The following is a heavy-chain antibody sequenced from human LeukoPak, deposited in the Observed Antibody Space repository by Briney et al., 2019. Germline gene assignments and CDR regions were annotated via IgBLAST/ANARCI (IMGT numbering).Heavy chain of an antibody. J-gene: IGHJ4*02. CDR3: AKGTEGYCSGTICYPFDY. CDR1: GFTFSSYA. Sequence: GGSLRPSCEASGFTFSSYAMNWVRQVPGKGLEWVSSITGSGSDTYFVDSVKGRFTISRDNSKNTLYLQLNSLRAEDTAVYYCAKGTEGYCSGTICYPFDYWGRGILVTVSS. V-gene: IGHV3-23*01. CDR2: ITGSGSDT. D-gene: IGHD2-15*01.